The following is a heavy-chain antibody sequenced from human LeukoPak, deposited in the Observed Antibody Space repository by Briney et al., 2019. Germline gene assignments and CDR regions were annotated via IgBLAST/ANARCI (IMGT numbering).Heavy chain of an antibody. CDR2: FDPEDGET. Sequence: ASVKVSCKVSGYTLTELSMHWVRQALGKGLEWMGGFDPEDGETIYAQKFQGRVTMTEDTSTDTAYMELSSLRSEDTAVYYCATGNTRTSAITVYYYYMDVWGKGTTVTVSS. D-gene: IGHD1-7*01. J-gene: IGHJ6*03. CDR3: ATGNTRTSAITVYYYYMDV. V-gene: IGHV1-24*01. CDR1: GYTLTELS.